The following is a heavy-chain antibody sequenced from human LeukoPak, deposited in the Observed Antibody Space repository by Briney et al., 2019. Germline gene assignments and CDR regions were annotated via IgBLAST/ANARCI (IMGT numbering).Heavy chain of an antibody. J-gene: IGHJ4*02. CDR2: IYSGGDT. V-gene: IGHV3-53*01. Sequence: GGSLRLSSAASGFTVSTNYMSWLRQAPGKGLEWVSVIYSGGDTYYADSVKGRFTISRDNSKNTLYLQMNSLRAEDTAVYYCAKESRSRGYSYGPADYWGQGTLVTVSS. CDR1: GFTVSTNY. D-gene: IGHD5-18*01. CDR3: AKESRSRGYSYGPADY.